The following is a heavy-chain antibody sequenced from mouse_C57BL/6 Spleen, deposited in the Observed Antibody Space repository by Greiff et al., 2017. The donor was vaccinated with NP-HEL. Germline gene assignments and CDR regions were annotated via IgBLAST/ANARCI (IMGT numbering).Heavy chain of an antibody. CDR3: AQGGSSYDYYAMDY. D-gene: IGHD1-1*01. Sequence: QVQLQQPGAELVKPGASVKVSCKASGYTFTSYWMHWVKQRPGQGLEWIGRIHPSDSDTNYNQKFKGKATLTVDKSSSTAYMQLSSLTSEDSAVYYCAQGGSSYDYYAMDYWGQGTSVTVSS. CDR1: GYTFTSYW. V-gene: IGHV1-74*01. J-gene: IGHJ4*01. CDR2: IHPSDSDT.